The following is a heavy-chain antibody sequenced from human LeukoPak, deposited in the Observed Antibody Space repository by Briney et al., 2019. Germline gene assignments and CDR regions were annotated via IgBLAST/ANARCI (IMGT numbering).Heavy chain of an antibody. CDR1: GFTFSSYG. J-gene: IGHJ4*02. Sequence: GGSLRLSCAASGFTFSSYGMIWVRQAPGKGVEWVSSISRSSSNTYYADSLKGRFTISRDNAKNSLYLQMNSLSAEDTAVYYCARVLEAAAFDFWGQGALVTVSS. V-gene: IGHV3-21*01. D-gene: IGHD6-13*01. CDR2: ISRSSSNT. CDR3: ARVLEAAAFDF.